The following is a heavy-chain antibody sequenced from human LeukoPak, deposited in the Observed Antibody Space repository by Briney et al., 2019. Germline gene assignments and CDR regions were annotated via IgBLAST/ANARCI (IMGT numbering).Heavy chain of an antibody. CDR2: MNPNSGIT. V-gene: IGHV1-8*01. D-gene: IGHD5-12*01. CDR1: GYTFTSYD. J-gene: IGHJ4*02. CDR3: ARDSGYDWQ. Sequence: ASVKVSCKASGYTFTSYDINWVRQATGQGLEWMGWMNPNSGITGYVQKFQGRVTMTRNTSITTAYMELNSLRSEDTAVYYCARDSGYDWQWGQGTLVTVSS.